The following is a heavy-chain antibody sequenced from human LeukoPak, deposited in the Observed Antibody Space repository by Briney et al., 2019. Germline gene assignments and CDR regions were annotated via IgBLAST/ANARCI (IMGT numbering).Heavy chain of an antibody. D-gene: IGHD3-22*01. V-gene: IGHV3-30-3*01. Sequence: PGRSLRLSCAASGFTFSSYAMHWVRQAPGKGLEWVAVISYDGSNKYYADSVKGRFTISRDNSKNTLYLQMYSLRAEDTAVYYCARGPIWYDSSGYYPPTGYWGQGTLVTVSS. CDR3: ARGPIWYDSSGYYPPTGY. CDR2: ISYDGSNK. J-gene: IGHJ4*02. CDR1: GFTFSSYA.